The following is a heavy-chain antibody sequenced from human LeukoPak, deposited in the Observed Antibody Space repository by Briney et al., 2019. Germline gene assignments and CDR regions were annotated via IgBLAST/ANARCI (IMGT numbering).Heavy chain of an antibody. CDR3: PRWRWPHSEYEY. V-gene: IGHV3-7*01. Sequence: HPGGSLRLSCTACGFTFITCRQCWVRQAPGRGLEWVASIKGDESYTEYVDSVKGRFTISRDNAKNSVYLQMISLRVEDTAVYYCPRWRWPHSEYEYWGRGTLVTVSS. J-gene: IGHJ4*02. D-gene: IGHD5-24*01. CDR2: IKGDESYT. CDR1: GFTFITCR.